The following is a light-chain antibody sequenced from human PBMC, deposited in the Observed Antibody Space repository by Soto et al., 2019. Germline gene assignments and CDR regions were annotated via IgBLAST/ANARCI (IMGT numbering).Light chain of an antibody. CDR3: QQYGSSIQT. Sequence: EIVLTQFPVTLSLSPGERVTLSCRASQSVGSNYLAWYQQRPGQPPNLLIFGASHRAPDIPDRFSGSGSGTDFTLTISRLEPEDFAVYYCQQYGSSIQTFGQGTKVDIK. CDR2: GAS. CDR1: QSVGSNY. V-gene: IGKV3-20*01. J-gene: IGKJ1*01.